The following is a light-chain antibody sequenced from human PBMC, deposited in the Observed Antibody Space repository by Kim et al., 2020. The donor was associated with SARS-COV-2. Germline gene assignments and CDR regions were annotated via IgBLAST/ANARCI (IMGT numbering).Light chain of an antibody. V-gene: IGLV1-47*01. Sequence: GQRVTLSCSGSNSNIGSNSIYWYQQLPGTAPQLLVYRNDQRRSGVPDRISASKSGTSGSLAISGLRSEDEADYYCAAWDDSLSGVVFGGGTQLTVL. CDR2: RND. CDR3: AAWDDSLSGVV. J-gene: IGLJ3*02. CDR1: NSNIGSNS.